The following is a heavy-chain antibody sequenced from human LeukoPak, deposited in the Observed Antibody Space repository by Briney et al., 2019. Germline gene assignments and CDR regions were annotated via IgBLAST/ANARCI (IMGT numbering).Heavy chain of an antibody. CDR2: INHSGST. CDR1: GGSISSGGYY. Sequence: SETLSLTCTVSGGSISSGGYYWSWIRQPPGKGLEWIGEINHSGSTNYNPSLKSRVTISVDTSKNQFSLKLSSVTAADTAVYYCAREPRHLYCSSTSCYKHYFDYWGQGTLVTVSS. V-gene: IGHV4-39*07. CDR3: AREPRHLYCSSTSCYKHYFDY. J-gene: IGHJ4*02. D-gene: IGHD2-2*02.